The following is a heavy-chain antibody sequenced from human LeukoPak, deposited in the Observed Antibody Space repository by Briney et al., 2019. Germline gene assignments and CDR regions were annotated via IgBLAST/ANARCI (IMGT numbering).Heavy chain of an antibody. CDR3: ARSSGDYGHFDY. D-gene: IGHD4-17*01. Sequence: GGSLRLSCAASGFTFSSKGMHWVRQAPGKGLEWVALIWYDGSKKYYTDSVQGRFTISRDNSKNTLHLQMNSLRAEGTAVYYCARSSGDYGHFDYWGQGSLVTVSS. CDR2: IWYDGSKK. J-gene: IGHJ4*02. CDR1: GFTFSSKG. V-gene: IGHV3-33*01.